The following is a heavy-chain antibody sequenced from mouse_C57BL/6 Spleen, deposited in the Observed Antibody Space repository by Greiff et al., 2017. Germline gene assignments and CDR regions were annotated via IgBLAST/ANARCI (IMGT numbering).Heavy chain of an antibody. J-gene: IGHJ2*01. CDR1: GFTFSDYY. D-gene: IGHD1-1*01. Sequence: EVKLVESEGGLVQPGSSMKLSCTASGFTFSDYYMAWVRQVPEKGLEWVANINYDGSSTYYLDSLKSRFIISRDNAKNILYLQMSSLKSEDTATYYCAREGLRYDFDYWGQGTTLTVSS. CDR3: AREGLRYDFDY. V-gene: IGHV5-16*01. CDR2: INYDGSST.